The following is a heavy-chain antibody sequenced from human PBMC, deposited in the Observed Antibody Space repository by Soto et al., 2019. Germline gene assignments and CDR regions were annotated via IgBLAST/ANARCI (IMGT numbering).Heavy chain of an antibody. J-gene: IGHJ4*02. CDR2: IYSDGTT. CDR1: GFIVTSNY. V-gene: IGHV3-53*01. CDR3: AKGGPGASSGLFEY. Sequence: PGGSLRLSCAASGFIVTSNYMSWVRQAPGKGLEWVSVIYSDGTTNYAESVKGRFTISRDNSKNTVYLQTNSLRAEDTAVYYCAKGGPGASSGLFEYWGQGTLVTVSS. D-gene: IGHD3-10*01.